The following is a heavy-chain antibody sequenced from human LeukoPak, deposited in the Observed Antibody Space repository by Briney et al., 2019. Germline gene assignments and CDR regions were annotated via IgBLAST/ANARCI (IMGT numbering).Heavy chain of an antibody. V-gene: IGHV4-59*01. CDR1: GGSISSYY. Sequence: SETLSLTCTVSGGSISSYYWNWIRQPPGKGLEWIGYIYYSGSTNYNPSLKSRATMSVDTSKNQFSLKLSSVTAADTAVYYCARRTHYYDSSGYYPVLAFDIWGQGTMVTVSS. CDR3: ARRTHYYDSSGYYPVLAFDI. CDR2: IYYSGST. D-gene: IGHD3-22*01. J-gene: IGHJ3*02.